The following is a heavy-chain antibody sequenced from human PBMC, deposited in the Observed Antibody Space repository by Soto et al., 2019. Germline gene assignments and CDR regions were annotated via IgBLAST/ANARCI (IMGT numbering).Heavy chain of an antibody. D-gene: IGHD1-26*01. V-gene: IGHV4-59*01. J-gene: IGHJ4*02. Sequence: PSETLSLTCTVSGGSISSYYWSWIRQPPGKGLEWIGYIYYSGSTNYNPSLKSRVTISVDTSKNQFSLKLSSVTAADTAVYYCARYSSGSYSLFDYWGQGTLVTVSS. CDR1: GGSISSYY. CDR2: IYYSGST. CDR3: ARYSSGSYSLFDY.